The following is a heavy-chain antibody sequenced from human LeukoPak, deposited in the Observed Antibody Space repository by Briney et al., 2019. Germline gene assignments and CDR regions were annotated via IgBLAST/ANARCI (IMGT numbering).Heavy chain of an antibody. Sequence: GGSLRLSCAASGFTFSSYGMHWVRQAPGKGLEWVAVISYDGSNKYYADSVEGRFTISRDNSKNTLYLQMNSLRAEDTAVYYCAKPTLYSSGHHFDYWGQGTLVTVSS. V-gene: IGHV3-30*18. CDR3: AKPTLYSSGHHFDY. D-gene: IGHD6-19*01. CDR2: ISYDGSNK. J-gene: IGHJ4*02. CDR1: GFTFSSYG.